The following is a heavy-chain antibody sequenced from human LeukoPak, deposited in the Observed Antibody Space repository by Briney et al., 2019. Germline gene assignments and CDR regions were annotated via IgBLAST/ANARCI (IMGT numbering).Heavy chain of an antibody. V-gene: IGHV4-39*07. CDR3: ARARNYYDSSGYYYIPFFDI. CDR1: GGSMSSGSYY. Sequence: SETLSLTCTVSGGSMSSGSYYWSWIRQPPGKGLEWIGEINHSGSTNYNPSLKSRVTISVDTSKNQFSLKLSSVTAADTAVYYCARARNYYDSSGYYYIPFFDIWGQGTMVTVSS. D-gene: IGHD3-22*01. CDR2: INHSGST. J-gene: IGHJ3*02.